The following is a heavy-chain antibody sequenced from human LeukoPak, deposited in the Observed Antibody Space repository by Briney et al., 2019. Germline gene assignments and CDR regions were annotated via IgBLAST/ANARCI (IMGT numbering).Heavy chain of an antibody. J-gene: IGHJ5*02. V-gene: IGHV3-23*01. CDR1: GCSFSTYV. CDR2: ISGSGSET. Sequence: PGGCLRLSYAASGCSFSTYVMSWVHQAPRRGVEWVSAISGSGSETYYADSVKGRLTLSRDNSKNTVYLQMNSLRAEDTALYYCARDDRDCSRGRCSNNWFDTWGQGTLVTVSS. CDR3: ARDDRDCSRGRCSNNWFDT. D-gene: IGHD2-2*01.